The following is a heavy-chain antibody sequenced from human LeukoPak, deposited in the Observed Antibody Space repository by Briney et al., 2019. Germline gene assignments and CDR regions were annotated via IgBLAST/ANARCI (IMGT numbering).Heavy chain of an antibody. CDR2: INIDNGDT. CDR3: AGLGSIMQERIDP. V-gene: IGHV1-2*02. CDR1: GYFFTGYH. Sequence: GASVKVSRKASGYFFTGYHVHWVRQAPGQGLEWMGRINIDNGDTNSAQKFQGRITMARDTSISTAYMELTWLTSDDTAVYYCAGLGSIMQERIDPWGQGAPVTVSS. D-gene: IGHD3-16*01. J-gene: IGHJ5*02.